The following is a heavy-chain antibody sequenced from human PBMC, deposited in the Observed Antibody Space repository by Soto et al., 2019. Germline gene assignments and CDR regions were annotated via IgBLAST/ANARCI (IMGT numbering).Heavy chain of an antibody. J-gene: IGHJ4*02. V-gene: IGHV1-69*04. CDR3: ARDGQFLSVSPDRFDY. CDR1: GGTFSSYT. Sequence: GASVKVSCKASGGTFSSYTISWVRQAPGQGLEWMGRIIPILGIANYAQKFQGRVTITADKSTSTAYMELSSLRSEDTAVYYCARDGQFLSVSPDRFDYWGQGTLVTAPQ. CDR2: IIPILGIA.